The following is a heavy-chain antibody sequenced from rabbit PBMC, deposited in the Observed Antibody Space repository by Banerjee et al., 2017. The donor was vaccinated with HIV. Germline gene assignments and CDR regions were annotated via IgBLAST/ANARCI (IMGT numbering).Heavy chain of an antibody. CDR1: GFSFSNKYV. D-gene: IGHD4-1*01. Sequence: QEQLEESGGDLVKPEGSLTLTCTASGFSFSNKYVMCWVRQAPGKGLEWIACIYGDSSGTTYYASWAKGRFTISKTSSTPVTLQMTSLSDADTASYFCARDLAGVIGWNFNLWGPGTLVTVS. V-gene: IGHV1S45*01. CDR3: ARDLAGVIGWNFNL. CDR2: IYGDSSGTT. J-gene: IGHJ4*01.